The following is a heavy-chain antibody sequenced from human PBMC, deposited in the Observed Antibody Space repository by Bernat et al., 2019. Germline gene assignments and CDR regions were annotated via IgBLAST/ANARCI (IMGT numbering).Heavy chain of an antibody. V-gene: IGHV4-34*01. CDR3: ARITMVRGISR. CDR1: GGSFSGYY. Sequence: QVQLQQWGAGLLKPSETLSLTCAVYGGSFSGYYWSWIRQPPGKGLEWIGEINHSGSTNYNPSLKSRVTISVVTSKNQSSLKLSSVTAADTAVYYCARITMVRGISRWGQGTLVTVSS. J-gene: IGHJ4*02. CDR2: INHSGST. D-gene: IGHD3-10*01.